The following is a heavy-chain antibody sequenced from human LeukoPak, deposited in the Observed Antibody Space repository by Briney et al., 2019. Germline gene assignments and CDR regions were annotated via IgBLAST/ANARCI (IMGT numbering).Heavy chain of an antibody. J-gene: IGHJ6*02. CDR2: IIPIFGTA. CDR1: GGTFSSYA. D-gene: IGHD2-15*01. CDR3: ARAGQYCSGGSCYSAYYYGMDV. V-gene: IGHV1-69*13. Sequence: ASVKVSCKASGGTFSSYAISWVRQAPGQGLEWMGGIIPIFGTANYAQKFQGRVTITADESTSTAYMELSSLRSEDTAVYYCARAGQYCSGGSCYSAYYYGMDVWGQGTTVTVPS.